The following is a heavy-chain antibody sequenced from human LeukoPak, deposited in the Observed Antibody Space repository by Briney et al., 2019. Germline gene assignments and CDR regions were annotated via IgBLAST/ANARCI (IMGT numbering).Heavy chain of an antibody. CDR3: ASRYCGGDCYS. CDR2: IYYSGST. J-gene: IGHJ4*02. D-gene: IGHD2-21*02. CDR1: GGSISSGDSY. Sequence: SQTLSLTCTVSGGSISSGDSYWSWLRQPPGTGLEWIGYIYYSGSTYYNPSLKSRVTISVDTSKNQFSLKLSSVTAADTAVYYCASRYCGGDCYSWGQGTLVTVSS. V-gene: IGHV4-30-4*01.